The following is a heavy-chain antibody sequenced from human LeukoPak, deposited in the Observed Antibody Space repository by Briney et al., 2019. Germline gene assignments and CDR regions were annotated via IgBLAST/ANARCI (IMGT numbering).Heavy chain of an antibody. CDR1: GGSISSYY. CDR3: ARQDGDYPLYYFDY. V-gene: IGHV4-59*01. D-gene: IGHD4-17*01. J-gene: IGHJ4*02. CDR2: IYYSGST. Sequence: SETLSLTCTVSGGSISSYYWSWIRQPPGKGLEWIGYIYYSGSTNYNPSLKSRVTISVDTSKNQISLKLSSVTAADTAVYYCARQDGDYPLYYFDYWGQGTLVTVSS.